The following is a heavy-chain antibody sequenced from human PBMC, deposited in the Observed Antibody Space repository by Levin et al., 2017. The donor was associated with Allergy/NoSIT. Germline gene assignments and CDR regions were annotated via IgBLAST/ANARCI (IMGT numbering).Heavy chain of an antibody. V-gene: IGHV2-70*04. J-gene: IGHJ4*02. CDR3: ARDVIAAVGTFDY. CDR2: IEWDDDK. D-gene: IGHD6-13*01. CDR1: GFSLRTSGMR. Sequence: ESGPTLVKPTQTLTLTCTFSGFSLRTSGMRVSWIRQPPGKALEWLARIEWDDDKFYRTSLKTRLTISKDTSKTQVVLTMTNMDPVDTATYYCARDVIAAVGTFDYWGQGTLVTVSS.